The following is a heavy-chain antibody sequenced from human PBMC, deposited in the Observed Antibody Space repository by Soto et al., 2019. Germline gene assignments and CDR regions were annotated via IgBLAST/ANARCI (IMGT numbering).Heavy chain of an antibody. CDR3: AKDEAGGLDFDP. Sequence: PGGSLRLSCAASGFTFDDYAMHWVRQAPGKGLEWVSLISWDGGSTYYADSVKGRFTISRDNSKNSLYLQVNSLRAEDTALYYCAKDEAGGLDFDPWGQGTLVTVSS. J-gene: IGHJ5*02. CDR1: GFTFDDYA. CDR2: ISWDGGST. V-gene: IGHV3-43D*04. D-gene: IGHD3-16*01.